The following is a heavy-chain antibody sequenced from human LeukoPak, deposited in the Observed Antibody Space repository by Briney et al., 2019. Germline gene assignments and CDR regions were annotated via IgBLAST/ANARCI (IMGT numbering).Heavy chain of an antibody. CDR3: ARGSSWAYYYYYMDV. J-gene: IGHJ6*03. V-gene: IGHV4-59*01. Sequence: SETLSLTCTVSGGFISSYYWSWIRQPPGKGLEWIGYIYSSGSTNYNPSLKSRVTISVDTSKNPFSLKLSSVTAADTAVYYCARGSSWAYYYYYMDVWGKGTTVTVSS. CDR2: IYSSGST. D-gene: IGHD6-13*01. CDR1: GGFISSYY.